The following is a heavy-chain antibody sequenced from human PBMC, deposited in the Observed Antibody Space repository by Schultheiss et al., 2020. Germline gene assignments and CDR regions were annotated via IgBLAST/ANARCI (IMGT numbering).Heavy chain of an antibody. CDR1: GGSISSGSYY. Sequence: SQTLSLTCTVSGGSISSGSYYWSWIRQPAGKGLEWIGYIYYSGSTYYNPSLKSRVTISVDTSKNQFSLKLSSVTAADTAVYYCARHKGQYSNYGNWFDPWGQGTLVTVSS. V-gene: IGHV4-61*09. J-gene: IGHJ5*02. CDR3: ARHKGQYSNYGNWFDP. CDR2: IYYSGST. D-gene: IGHD4-11*01.